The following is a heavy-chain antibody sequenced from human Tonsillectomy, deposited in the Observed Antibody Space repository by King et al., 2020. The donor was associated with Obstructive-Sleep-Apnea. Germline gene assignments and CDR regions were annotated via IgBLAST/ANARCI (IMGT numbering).Heavy chain of an antibody. Sequence: EVQLVESGGGLVQPGRSLRLSCAGSGFTFDDYALHWVRQAPGKGLEWVSGISWNSGSFGYADSVKGRFTISRDNAKNSLYLQMNSLRAEDTALYYCAKDAFSPDLSGSYWFDYWGQGTLVTVSS. CDR1: GFTFDDYA. J-gene: IGHJ4*02. D-gene: IGHD3-10*01. CDR3: AKDAFSPDLSGSYWFDY. CDR2: ISWNSGSF. V-gene: IGHV3-9*01.